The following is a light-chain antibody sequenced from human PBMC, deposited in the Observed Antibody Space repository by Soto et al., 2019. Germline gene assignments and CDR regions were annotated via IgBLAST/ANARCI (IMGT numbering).Light chain of an antibody. V-gene: IGLV2-14*01. CDR3: CSYTVSGTYV. CDR2: AVS. Sequence: QSLLTQPASVSGSPGQSVTISCTGTISDVGGYNYVSWYQQHPGKAPKLMIYAVSNRPSGVSNRFSGSKSGNTATLTISGLQAEDEADYYCCSYTVSGTYVFGTGTKVTVL. CDR1: ISDVGGYNY. J-gene: IGLJ1*01.